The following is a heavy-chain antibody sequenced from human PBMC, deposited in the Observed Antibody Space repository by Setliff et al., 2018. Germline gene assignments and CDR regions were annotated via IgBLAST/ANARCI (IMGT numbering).Heavy chain of an antibody. CDR1: GGSISSYY. V-gene: IGHV4-4*08. J-gene: IGHJ4*01. CDR2: VYTSGST. Sequence: SETLSLTCTVSGGSISSYYWSWIRQPPGKGLEWIGYVYTSGSTNYNPSLKSRATISRDTSSNQFSLKLFSVTAADTAVYYCARRRRIPYFENFFDNWGQGTLVTVSS. D-gene: IGHD2-21*01. CDR3: ARRRRIPYFENFFDN.